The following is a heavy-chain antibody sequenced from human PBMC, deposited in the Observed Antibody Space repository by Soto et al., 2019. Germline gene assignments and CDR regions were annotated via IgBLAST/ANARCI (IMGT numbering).Heavy chain of an antibody. CDR1: GGFTSTNNW. CDR2: AYHSGST. CDR3: ASSPPSSYYGGSGTFDY. D-gene: IGHD3-10*01. Sequence: QLQLQESGPGLVRPSETLSLTCAVSGGFTSTNNWWSWVRQPPGKGLAWIGDAYHSGSTEYNPSLKSRVSISVDKSKNQISLKLTPATAADTAVYYCASSPPSSYYGGSGTFDYWCQGTLVTVSS. V-gene: IGHV4-4*02. J-gene: IGHJ4*02.